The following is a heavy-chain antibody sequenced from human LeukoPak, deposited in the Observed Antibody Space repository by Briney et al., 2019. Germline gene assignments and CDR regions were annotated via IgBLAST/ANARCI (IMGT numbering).Heavy chain of an antibody. Sequence: GGSLRLSCAASGFTFSNAWMSWVRQAPGKGLEWVGRIKSKTDGGTTDYAAPAKGRFTISRDDSKNTLYLQMNSLKTEDTAVYYCTTGKDFWSGYRSLYYMDVWGKGTTVTVSS. CDR2: IKSKTDGGTT. CDR1: GFTFSNAW. CDR3: TTGKDFWSGYRSLYYMDV. V-gene: IGHV3-15*01. D-gene: IGHD3-3*01. J-gene: IGHJ6*03.